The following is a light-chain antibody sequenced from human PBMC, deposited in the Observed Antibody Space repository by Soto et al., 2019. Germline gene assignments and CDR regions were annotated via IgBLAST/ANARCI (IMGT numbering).Light chain of an antibody. V-gene: IGKV3-20*01. Sequence: DIMMTHSPLSLSLSRGERATLSCRAGHVVSSSYLAWYQHKPGQAPRLVIYTASSRATGIPDRFSGSGSGTDFSLTISRLEPEDFAVYYCQQYGSSPLTFGQGTKVDI. CDR2: TAS. J-gene: IGKJ1*01. CDR3: QQYGSSPLT. CDR1: HVVSSSY.